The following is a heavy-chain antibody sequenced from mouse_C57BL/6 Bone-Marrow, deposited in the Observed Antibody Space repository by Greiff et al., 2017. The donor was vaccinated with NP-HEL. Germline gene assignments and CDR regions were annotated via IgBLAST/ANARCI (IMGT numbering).Heavy chain of an antibody. J-gene: IGHJ4*01. CDR1: GYTFTDYY. V-gene: IGHV1-19*01. D-gene: IGHD1-1*01. Sequence: VQLQQSGPVLVKPGASVKMSCKASGYTFTDYYMNWVKQSHGKSLEWIGVINPYNGGTSYNQKFTGKATLTVDKSSSTAYMELNSLTSEDSAVYYCARVLRVAMDYWGQGTSVTVSS. CDR2: INPYNGGT. CDR3: ARVLRVAMDY.